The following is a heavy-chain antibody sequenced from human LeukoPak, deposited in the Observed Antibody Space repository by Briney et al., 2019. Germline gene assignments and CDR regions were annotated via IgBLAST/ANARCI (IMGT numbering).Heavy chain of an antibody. CDR1: GYNFTTYG. D-gene: IGHD6-19*01. CDR3: SRDCSSDWCIFDF. J-gene: IGHJ4*02. V-gene: IGHV1-18*04. Sequence: ASVKVSCKASGYNFTTYGITWVRQAPGQGLEWIGCISAHNGNTNYAQNPQGRVTMTTDTTTTTAYMELRSLRSDDTAVYYCSRDCSSDWCIFDFWGQGTLVTVSS. CDR2: ISAHNGNT.